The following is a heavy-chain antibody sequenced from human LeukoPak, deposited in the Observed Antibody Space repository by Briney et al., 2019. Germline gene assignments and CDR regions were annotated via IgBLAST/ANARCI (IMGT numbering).Heavy chain of an antibody. V-gene: IGHV3-33*01. CDR1: GFMFGSHA. D-gene: IGHD6-13*01. CDR2: IWYDGSNK. Sequence: GRPLRLSCAASGFMFGSHAVHWVRQAPGKGLEWLAQIWYDGSNKYYVDSVKGRFTTSRDNSKHTVYLQMNSLRAEDTAVYFCARDGQQLAPYAMDVWGQGTTVTVSS. CDR3: ARDGQQLAPYAMDV. J-gene: IGHJ6*02.